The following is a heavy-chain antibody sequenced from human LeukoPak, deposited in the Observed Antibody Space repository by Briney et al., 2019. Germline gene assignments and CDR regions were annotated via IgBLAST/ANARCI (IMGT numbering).Heavy chain of an antibody. CDR1: GFTFSNAW. CDR2: IKSKTDGGTT. CDR3: ARGAYGSGSYGDNWFDP. V-gene: IGHV3-15*01. J-gene: IGHJ5*02. Sequence: SGGSLRLSCAASGFTFSNAWMSWVRQAPGKGLEWVGRIKSKTDGGTTDYAAPVKGRFTISRDNSKNTLYLQMNSLRAEDTAVYYCARGAYGSGSYGDNWFDPWGQGTLVTVSS. D-gene: IGHD3-10*01.